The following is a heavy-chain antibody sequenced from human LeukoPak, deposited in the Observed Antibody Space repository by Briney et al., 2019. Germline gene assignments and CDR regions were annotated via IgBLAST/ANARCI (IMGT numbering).Heavy chain of an antibody. CDR2: INYSGST. CDR1: GGSITNSY. D-gene: IGHD1-1*01. J-gene: IGHJ3*02. V-gene: IGHV4-59*01. Sequence: SETLSLTCTVSGGSITNSYWNWNRHSPGKGLEWIGYINYSGSTNYNPSLKSRVTISVDTSKNQFSLKLSSVTAADTAVYFCARDPLSTNDFDIWGQGTMVTVSS. CDR3: ARDPLSTNDFDI.